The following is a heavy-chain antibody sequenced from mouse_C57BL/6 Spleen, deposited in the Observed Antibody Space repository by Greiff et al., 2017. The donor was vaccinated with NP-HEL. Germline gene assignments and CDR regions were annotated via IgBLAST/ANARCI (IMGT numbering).Heavy chain of an antibody. Sequence: QVQLQQPGAELVKPGASVKMSCKASGYTFTSYWITWVKQRPGQGLEWIGDIYPGSGSTNYNEKFKSKATLTVDTSSSTAYMQLSSLTSEDSAVYYCARDYYDYDMNFDVWGTGTTVTVSS. J-gene: IGHJ1*03. CDR2: IYPGSGST. CDR3: ARDYYDYDMNFDV. CDR1: GYTFTSYW. D-gene: IGHD2-4*01. V-gene: IGHV1-55*01.